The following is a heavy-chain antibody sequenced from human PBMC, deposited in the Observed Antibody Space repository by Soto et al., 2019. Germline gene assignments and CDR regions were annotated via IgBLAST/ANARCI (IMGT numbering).Heavy chain of an antibody. Sequence: QVQLVQSGAEVKKPGSSVKVSCKASGGTFSSYTISWVRQAPGQGLEWMGRIIPILGIANYAQKFQGRVTITADKSTSTGYMELSSLRSEDTAVYYCAREGGSGWYGYWGQGTLVTVSS. D-gene: IGHD6-19*01. CDR3: AREGGSGWYGY. CDR2: IIPILGIA. J-gene: IGHJ4*02. CDR1: GGTFSSYT. V-gene: IGHV1-69*08.